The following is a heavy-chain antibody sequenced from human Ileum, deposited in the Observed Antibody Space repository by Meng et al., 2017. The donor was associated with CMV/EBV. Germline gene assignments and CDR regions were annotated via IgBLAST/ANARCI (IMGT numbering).Heavy chain of an antibody. CDR1: GFTFSTYW. V-gene: IGHV3-7*01. Sequence: GESLKISCAASGFTFSTYWMSWVRQAPGEGPEWVANIKGDGSEKYYADSVNGPCTISRDNAKNSLFLQMISLRADDPAVYYFAEGGLWGQGTLVTVSS. J-gene: IGHJ4*02. CDR3: AEGGL. CDR2: IKGDGSEK.